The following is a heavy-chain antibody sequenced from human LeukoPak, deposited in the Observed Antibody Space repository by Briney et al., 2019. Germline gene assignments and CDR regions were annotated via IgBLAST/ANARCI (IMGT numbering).Heavy chain of an antibody. CDR1: GGSISSYY. J-gene: IGHJ4*02. Sequence: TSETLSLTCTVSGGSISSYYGSWIRQPPGKGLEWIGFIYYSGSTNYNPSLKIRVTISVDTSKNQFSLRLNSVTAADTAVYYCARDVSAGRWVFDYWGQGTLVTVSS. CDR3: ARDVSAGRWVFDY. D-gene: IGHD1-26*01. V-gene: IGHV4-59*01. CDR2: IYYSGST.